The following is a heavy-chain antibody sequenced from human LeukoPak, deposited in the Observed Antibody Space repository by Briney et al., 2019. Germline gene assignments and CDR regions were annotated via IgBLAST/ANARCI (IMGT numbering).Heavy chain of an antibody. CDR3: ARFEDYDFWSGPSYYYYGMDV. CDR1: GFTFSSYG. J-gene: IGHJ6*02. CDR2: ISSSSSTI. Sequence: GGSLRLSCAASGFTFSSYGMNWVRQAPGKGLEWVSYISSSSSTINYADSVRGRFTISRDNAKSSLYLQMNSLRAEDTAVYYCARFEDYDFWSGPSYYYYGMDVWGQGTTVTVSS. D-gene: IGHD3-3*01. V-gene: IGHV3-48*01.